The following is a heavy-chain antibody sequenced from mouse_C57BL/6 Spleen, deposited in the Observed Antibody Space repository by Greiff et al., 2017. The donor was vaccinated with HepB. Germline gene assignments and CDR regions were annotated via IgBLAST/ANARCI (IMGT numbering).Heavy chain of an antibody. CDR1: GYTFTSYW. J-gene: IGHJ4*01. Sequence: QVHVKQPGAELVKPGASVKLSCKASGYTFTSYWMHWVNQRPGRGLEWIGRIDPNSGGTKYNEKFKSKATLTVDKPSSTAYMQLSSLTSEDSAVYYCASGNYGSSYRAMDYWGQGTSVTVSS. CDR3: ASGNYGSSYRAMDY. V-gene: IGHV1-72*01. CDR2: IDPNSGGT. D-gene: IGHD1-1*01.